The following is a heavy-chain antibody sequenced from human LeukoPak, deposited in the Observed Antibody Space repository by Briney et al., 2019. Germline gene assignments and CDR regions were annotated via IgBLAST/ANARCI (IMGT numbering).Heavy chain of an antibody. CDR3: ARGRYYNVFFDY. CDR1: GGSISSGDYY. V-gene: IGHV4-31*03. Sequence: SETLSLTCTVSGGSISSGDYYWSWIRQHPGKGLEWIGYIYYSGSTYYNPSLKSRVTISVDTSKNQFSLKLSSVTAADTAVYYCARGRYYNVFFDYWGQGTLVTVSS. CDR2: IYYSGST. J-gene: IGHJ4*02. D-gene: IGHD3-10*01.